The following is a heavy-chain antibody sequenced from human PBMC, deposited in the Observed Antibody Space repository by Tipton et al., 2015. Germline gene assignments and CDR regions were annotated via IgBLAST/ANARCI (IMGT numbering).Heavy chain of an antibody. Sequence: QLVQSGAEVKKPGESLKISCKGSGYNFANSWVAWVRQMPGKGLEWMGIIYVDDSDTRYSQSFQGQVTISADKSISTAYLQWNSLKASDTAMYYCARLSTYGYNDYFDSWGQGTLVTVST. CDR3: ARLSTYGYNDYFDS. CDR1: GYNFANSW. CDR2: IYVDDSDT. J-gene: IGHJ4*02. D-gene: IGHD5-24*01. V-gene: IGHV5-51*01.